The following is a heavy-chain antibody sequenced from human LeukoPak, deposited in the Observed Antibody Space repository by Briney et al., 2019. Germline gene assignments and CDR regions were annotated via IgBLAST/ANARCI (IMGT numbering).Heavy chain of an antibody. D-gene: IGHD5-12*01. V-gene: IGHV4-39*01. CDR3: ARHGCRVMATIEDS. Sequence: SETLSLTCTVSGGSITSSSHYWGWIRQPPGQGLQWIGLIYYDGSAYYNLSLKSRLTISIDTSKSQFSLQLSSVTAADTAVYYCARHGCRVMATIEDSWGQGTLVTVSS. CDR2: IYYDGSA. J-gene: IGHJ4*02. CDR1: GGSITSSSHY.